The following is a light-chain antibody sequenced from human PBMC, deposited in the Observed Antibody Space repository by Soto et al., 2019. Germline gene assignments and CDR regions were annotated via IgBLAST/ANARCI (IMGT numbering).Light chain of an antibody. J-gene: IGLJ2*01. V-gene: IGLV2-14*01. CDR1: SSDVGGYNY. CDR3: SSYTSISTLV. CDR2: EVS. Sequence: QSVLTQPASVSGSPGQSINISCTGTSSDVGGYNYVSWYQQHPGKAPKLMIYEVSNRPSGVSNRFAGSKSGNTASLTISGLQAEDDADYYCSSYTSISTLVFGGGTKLTVL.